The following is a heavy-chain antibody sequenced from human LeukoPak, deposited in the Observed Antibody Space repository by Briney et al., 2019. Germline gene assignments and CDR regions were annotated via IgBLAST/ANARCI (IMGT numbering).Heavy chain of an antibody. D-gene: IGHD3-10*01. J-gene: IGHJ6*02. CDR2: ITGDGLYT. V-gene: IGHV3-23*01. Sequence: SGGSLRLSCVASGFTFGSHIMSWVRQAPGQGLERVAGITGDGLYTYYTDSVKGRFAISSDNYRNTLYLQMNSLRAEDTAIYCRARGGRLPQYGMDVWAQGTTVTVSS. CDR1: GFTFGSHI. CDR3: ARGGRLPQYGMDV.